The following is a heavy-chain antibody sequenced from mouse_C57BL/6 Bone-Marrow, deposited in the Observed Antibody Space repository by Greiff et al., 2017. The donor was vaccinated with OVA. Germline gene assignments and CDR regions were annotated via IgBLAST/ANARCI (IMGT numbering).Heavy chain of an antibody. CDR3: ARLGYFDV. Sequence: QVQLQQSGAELVRPGPSVKMSCKASGYTFTNYWIGWAKQRPGHGLEWIGDIYPGGGYTNYNEKFKGKATLSADKSSSSAYMQFSSLTSEDSAIYDCARLGYFDVWGTGTTVTVSS. CDR2: IYPGGGYT. J-gene: IGHJ1*03. V-gene: IGHV1-63*01. CDR1: GYTFTNYW.